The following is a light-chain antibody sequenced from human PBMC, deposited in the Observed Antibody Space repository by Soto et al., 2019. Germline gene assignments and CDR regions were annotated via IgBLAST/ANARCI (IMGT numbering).Light chain of an antibody. CDR1: QSLLHSNGYNY. CDR3: MQALQTPPT. V-gene: IGKV2-28*01. Sequence: DIVMTQSPLSLPVTPGEPASISCRSSQSLLHSNGYNYLDWYLQKPGQSPQLLIYLGSNRASGVPDRFSGSGSVTDFTLKISRVEDDDVGVYYCMQALQTPPTFGQGTKLEIK. CDR2: LGS. J-gene: IGKJ2*01.